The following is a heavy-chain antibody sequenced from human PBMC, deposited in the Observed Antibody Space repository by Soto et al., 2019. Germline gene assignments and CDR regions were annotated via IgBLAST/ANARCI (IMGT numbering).Heavy chain of an antibody. CDR2: LIPVFGTA. Sequence: QVQLVHSGAEVKKPGPSVKVSCKASGGSLSNYGITWVRQAPGKGLEWMGGLIPVFGTANYAQKFQGRVTITADESTSIVYMAVTSLRSEDTAVYYCARGDATKIVVTTYYGMDVWGQGTTVTVSS. CDR3: ARGDATKIVVTTYYGMDV. J-gene: IGHJ6*02. V-gene: IGHV1-69*12. D-gene: IGHD4-17*01. CDR1: GGSLSNYG.